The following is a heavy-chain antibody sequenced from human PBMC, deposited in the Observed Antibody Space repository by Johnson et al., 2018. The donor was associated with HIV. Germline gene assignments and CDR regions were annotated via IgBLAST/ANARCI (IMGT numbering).Heavy chain of an antibody. J-gene: IGHJ3*02. V-gene: IGHV3-30*14. Sequence: QVQLVESGGGVVQPGRSLRLSCAASGFTFSSMHWDRQAPGKGLEWVAVISYDGSNKYYADSVKGRFTISRDNSKNTLYLQMNSLRVEDTAVYYCASSYSESDAFDIWGQGTMVTVSS. CDR2: ISYDGSNK. CDR1: GFTFSS. D-gene: IGHD3-10*01. CDR3: ASSYSESDAFDI.